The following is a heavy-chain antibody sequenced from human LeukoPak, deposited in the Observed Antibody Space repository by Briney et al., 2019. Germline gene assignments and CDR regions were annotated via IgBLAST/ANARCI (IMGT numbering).Heavy chain of an antibody. J-gene: IGHJ4*02. CDR1: GFTFSSYA. V-gene: IGHV3-30*04. CDR2: ISYDGSNK. D-gene: IGHD4-17*01. CDR3: TRLYDYGDYDLGESDY. Sequence: GGSLRLSCAASGFTFSSYAMHWVRQAPGKGLEWVAVISYDGSNKYYADSVKGRFTISRDNSKNTAYLQMNSLKTEDTAVYYCTRLYDYGDYDLGESDYWGQGTLVTVSS.